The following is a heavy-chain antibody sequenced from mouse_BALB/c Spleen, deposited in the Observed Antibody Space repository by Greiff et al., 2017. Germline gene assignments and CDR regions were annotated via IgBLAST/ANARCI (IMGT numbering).Heavy chain of an antibody. D-gene: IGHD1-1*01. Sequence: QVQLKESGPGLAAPSQSLSITCTVSGSSLTSYGVHWVRQPPGKGLEWLGVIWAGESTNYNSALMSRLSISKDNSKTQVFLKMNSLQTDDTAMYYCARALGYGEGAMDYWGQGTSVTVSS. V-gene: IGHV2-9*02. CDR3: ARALGYGEGAMDY. J-gene: IGHJ4*01. CDR2: IWAGEST. CDR1: GSSLTSYG.